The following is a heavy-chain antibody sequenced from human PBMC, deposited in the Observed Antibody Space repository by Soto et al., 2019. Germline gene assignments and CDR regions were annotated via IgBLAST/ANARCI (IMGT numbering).Heavy chain of an antibody. Sequence: HVQLVQSGAEVKKPGASVKVSCKASGYTFTGYYMHWVRQAPGQGLEWMGWINPKSGGTNYAQKLQGRVTMTTDTSISTAYMELSRLRSDDTAVYYCARDYGGATLDYFDYWGQGTLVTVSS. V-gene: IGHV1-2*02. CDR3: ARDYGGATLDYFDY. D-gene: IGHD1-26*01. J-gene: IGHJ4*02. CDR1: GYTFTGYY. CDR2: INPKSGGT.